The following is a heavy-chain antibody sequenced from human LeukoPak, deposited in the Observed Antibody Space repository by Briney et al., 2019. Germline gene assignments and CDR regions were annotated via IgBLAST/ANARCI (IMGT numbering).Heavy chain of an antibody. CDR2: INHSGST. CDR1: GGSFSGYY. CDR3: ARAGADGYVWGSYRPLDYFDY. V-gene: IGHV4-34*01. D-gene: IGHD3-16*02. J-gene: IGHJ4*02. Sequence: SETLSLTCAVYGGSFSGYYWSWIRQPPGKGLEWIGEINHSGSTNYNPSLKSRVTISVDTSKNQFSLKLSSVTAADTAVYYCARAGADGYVWGSYRPLDYFDYWGQGTLVTVSS.